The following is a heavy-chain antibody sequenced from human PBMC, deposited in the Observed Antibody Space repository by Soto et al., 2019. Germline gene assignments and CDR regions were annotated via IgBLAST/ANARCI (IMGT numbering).Heavy chain of an antibody. J-gene: IGHJ6*02. CDR1: GFTFTSSA. Sequence: WASVKVSCKASGFTFTSSAVQWVRQARGQRLEWIGWIVVGSGNTNYAQKFQERVTITRDMSTSTAYMELSSLRSEDTAVYYCAADLENYYYYGMDVWGQGTTVTVSS. CDR3: AADLENYYYYGMDV. V-gene: IGHV1-58*01. CDR2: IVVGSGNT.